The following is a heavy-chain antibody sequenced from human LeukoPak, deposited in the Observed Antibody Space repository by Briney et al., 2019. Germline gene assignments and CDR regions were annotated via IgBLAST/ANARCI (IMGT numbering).Heavy chain of an antibody. CDR1: GFTFSSYW. V-gene: IGHV3-74*01. CDR2: INTDGSST. D-gene: IGHD3-3*01. J-gene: IGHJ4*02. CDR3: ATAQLRFFEWLELPHDY. Sequence: GGSLRLSCAASGFTFSSYWMHWVRQAPGKGLVWVSRINTDGSSTSYADSVKGRFTISRDNAKNTLYLQMNSLRAEDTAVYYCATAQLRFFEWLELPHDYWGQGTLVTVSS.